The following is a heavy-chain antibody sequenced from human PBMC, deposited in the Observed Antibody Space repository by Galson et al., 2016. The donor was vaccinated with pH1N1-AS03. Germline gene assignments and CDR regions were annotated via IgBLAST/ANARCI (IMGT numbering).Heavy chain of an antibody. V-gene: IGHV3-7*01. CDR1: GFTFTNYW. J-gene: IGHJ4*02. Sequence: SLRLSCAASGFTFTNYWMSRVRQAPGKGPEWVANINQDGAKHYYVDSVRGRFTISRDNAKNSLYLQMNSLRVEDTAVYYCARDMLRPVGGTIVDYWGQGTLVTVSS. CDR2: INQDGAKH. D-gene: IGHD6-19*01. CDR3: ARDMLRPVGGTIVDY.